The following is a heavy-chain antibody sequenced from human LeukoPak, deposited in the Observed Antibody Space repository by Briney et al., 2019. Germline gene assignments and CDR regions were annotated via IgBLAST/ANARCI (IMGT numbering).Heavy chain of an antibody. D-gene: IGHD2-2*01. J-gene: IGHJ5*02. CDR1: VGTFSSYA. Sequence: SVRVSCKASVGTFSSYAISWVRQAPGQGHEWMGGIIPIFGTANYAQKFQGRVTITTDESTSTAYMELSSLRSEDTAVYYCARPVVPAAMGSWFDPWGQGTLVTVSS. V-gene: IGHV1-69*05. CDR3: ARPVVPAAMGSWFDP. CDR2: IIPIFGTA.